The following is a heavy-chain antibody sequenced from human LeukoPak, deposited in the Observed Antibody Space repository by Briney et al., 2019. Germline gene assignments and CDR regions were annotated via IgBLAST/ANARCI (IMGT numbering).Heavy chain of an antibody. Sequence: ASETLSLTCTVSGGSINNYYWSCIRQPAGKGLEWIGRVYSTGTTYYSPSLKSRLTMSVDKSKNQFSLKLSSVTAADTAVYYCAREGNGVFDIWGQGTMVTVSS. V-gene: IGHV4-4*07. J-gene: IGHJ3*02. D-gene: IGHD1-1*01. CDR1: GGSINNYY. CDR2: VYSTGTT. CDR3: AREGNGVFDI.